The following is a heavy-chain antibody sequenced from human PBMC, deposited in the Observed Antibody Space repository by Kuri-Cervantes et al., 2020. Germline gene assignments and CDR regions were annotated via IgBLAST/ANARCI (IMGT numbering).Heavy chain of an antibody. D-gene: IGHD1-26*01. J-gene: IGHJ5*02. Sequence: GESLKISCAASGFTFSSYAMSWVRQAPGKGLEWVSAISGSGGSTYYADSVKGRFTISRDNSKNTLYLQMNSLRAEDTALYYCAKGTRASKIDNWFDPWGQGTLVTVSS. CDR2: ISGSGGST. CDR1: GFTFSSYA. V-gene: IGHV3-23*01. CDR3: AKGTRASKIDNWFDP.